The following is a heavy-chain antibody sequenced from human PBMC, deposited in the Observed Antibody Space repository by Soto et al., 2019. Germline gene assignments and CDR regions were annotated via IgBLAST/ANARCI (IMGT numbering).Heavy chain of an antibody. Sequence: VASVKVSCKASGYTFTSYGISWVRQAPGQGLEWMGWISAYNGNTNYAQKLQGRVTMTTDTSTSTAYMELRSLRSDDTAVYYCARGDDYGGNYYYYYGMDVWGQGTTVTVSS. CDR2: ISAYNGNT. V-gene: IGHV1-18*04. D-gene: IGHD4-17*01. CDR3: ARGDDYGGNYYYYYGMDV. J-gene: IGHJ6*02. CDR1: GYTFTSYG.